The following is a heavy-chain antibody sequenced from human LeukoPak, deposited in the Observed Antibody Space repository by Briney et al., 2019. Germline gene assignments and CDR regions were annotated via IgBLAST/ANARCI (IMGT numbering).Heavy chain of an antibody. CDR3: AKVIGYSSGWYDY. CDR1: GGSFSGYY. Sequence: PSETLSLTCAVYGGSFSGYYWSWVRQAPGKGLEWVSAISGSGGSTYYADSVKGRFTISRDNSKNTLYLQMNSLRAEDTAVYYCAKVIGYSSGWYDYWGQRTLVTVSS. V-gene: IGHV3-23*01. J-gene: IGHJ4*02. D-gene: IGHD6-19*01. CDR2: ISGSGGST.